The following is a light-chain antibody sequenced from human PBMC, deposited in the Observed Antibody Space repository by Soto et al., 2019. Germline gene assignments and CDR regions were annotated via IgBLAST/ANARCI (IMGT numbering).Light chain of an antibody. CDR2: DAS. CDR1: QSISSW. Sequence: DIQMTQSPSTLSASVGDRVTITCRASQSISSWVAWYQQKPGKAPKLLIYDASSLESGVPSRFSGSGSVTEFTLTISSLQPDDFATYYCQQYNSYPLTFGGGTKVEIK. CDR3: QQYNSYPLT. V-gene: IGKV1-5*01. J-gene: IGKJ4*01.